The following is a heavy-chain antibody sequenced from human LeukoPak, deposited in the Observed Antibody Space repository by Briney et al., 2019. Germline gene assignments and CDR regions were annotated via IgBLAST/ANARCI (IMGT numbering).Heavy chain of an antibody. CDR2: IYTGGST. D-gene: IGHD3-22*01. J-gene: IGHJ6*02. Sequence: PGGSLRLSCAASGFSVSSNYMTWVRQAPGKGLEWVSVIYTGGSTYYADSVKGRFTISRDKSKNTLYLQMNNLRVEDTAVYYCARDYYYDSSGPGPMDVWGQGTTVTVSS. CDR3: ARDYYYDSSGPGPMDV. CDR1: GFSVSSNY. V-gene: IGHV3-66*02.